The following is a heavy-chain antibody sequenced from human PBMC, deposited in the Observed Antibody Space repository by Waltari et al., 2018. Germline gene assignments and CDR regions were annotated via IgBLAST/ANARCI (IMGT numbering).Heavy chain of an antibody. V-gene: IGHV3-30*18. Sequence: QMQLVESGGGVVQPGRSLRLSCAASGFTFSSYGMHWVRQAPGKGLGLLSVIGFEGSNIHYGESVKVRFTISRDNSKNTVYLQMNSLKVDDTAVYYCAKTEDSSGSVWGQGSLVTVSS. CDR2: IGFEGSNI. D-gene: IGHD3-22*01. J-gene: IGHJ4*02. CDR1: GFTFSSYG. CDR3: AKTEDSSGSV.